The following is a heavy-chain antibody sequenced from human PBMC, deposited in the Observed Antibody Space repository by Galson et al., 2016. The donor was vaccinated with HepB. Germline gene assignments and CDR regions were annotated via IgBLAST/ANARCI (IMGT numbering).Heavy chain of an antibody. J-gene: IGHJ4*02. Sequence: SVKVSCKASGYTFTGYYIDWVRQAPGQGLEWMGRINPNSGGTKYVQKFQGRVTMTRDTSISTAYMELSRLGSDDTAVYYCAVVLNKSMGDYWGQGTLVTVSS. V-gene: IGHV1-2*06. CDR1: GYTFTGYY. CDR2: INPNSGGT. CDR3: AVVLNKSMGDY. D-gene: IGHD1/OR15-1a*01.